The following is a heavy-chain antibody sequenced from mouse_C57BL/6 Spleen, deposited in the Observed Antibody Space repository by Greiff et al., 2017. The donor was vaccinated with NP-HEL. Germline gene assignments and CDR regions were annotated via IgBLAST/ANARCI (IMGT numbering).Heavy chain of an antibody. CDR1: GFTFSSYA. Sequence: EVQGVESGEGLVKPGGSLKLSCAASGFTFSSYAMSWVRQTPEKRLEWVAYISSGGDYIYYADTVKGRFTISRDNARNTLYLQMSSLKSEDTAMYYCTRDENDGYHRGFAYWGQGTLVTVSA. CDR3: TRDENDGYHRGFAY. CDR2: ISSGGDYI. V-gene: IGHV5-9-1*02. J-gene: IGHJ3*01. D-gene: IGHD2-3*01.